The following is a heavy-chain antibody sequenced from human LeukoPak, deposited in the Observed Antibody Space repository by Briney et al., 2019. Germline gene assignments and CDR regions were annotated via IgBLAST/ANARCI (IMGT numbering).Heavy chain of an antibody. CDR2: INPNTGGT. V-gene: IGHV1-2*02. CDR3: ARGRDSDSWYFDWFDP. D-gene: IGHD6-13*01. Sequence: ASVKVSCKASGYTFTSYGISWVRQAPGQGLEWMGWINPNTGGTNYAQRFQGRVSMTRDTSISTAYMELNRLRSDDTAVYYCARGRDSDSWYFDWFDPWGHGTLVTVSS. J-gene: IGHJ5*02. CDR1: GYTFTSYG.